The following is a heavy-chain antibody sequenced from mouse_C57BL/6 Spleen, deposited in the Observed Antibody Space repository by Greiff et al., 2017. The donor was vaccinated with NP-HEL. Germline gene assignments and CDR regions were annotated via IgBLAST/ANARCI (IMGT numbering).Heavy chain of an antibody. Sequence: EVMLVESGEGLVKPGGSLKLSCAASGFTFSSYAMSWVRQTPEKRLEWVAYISSGGDYIYYADTVKGRFTISRDNARNTLYLQMSSLKSEDTAMYYCTRDQDYYGSSPWFAYWGQGTLVTVSA. CDR3: TRDQDYYGSSPWFAY. D-gene: IGHD1-1*01. V-gene: IGHV5-9-1*02. CDR2: ISSGGDYI. CDR1: GFTFSSYA. J-gene: IGHJ3*01.